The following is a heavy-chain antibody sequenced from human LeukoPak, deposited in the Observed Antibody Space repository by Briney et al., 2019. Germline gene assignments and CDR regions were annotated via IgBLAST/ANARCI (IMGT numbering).Heavy chain of an antibody. CDR3: ALNRVYYGSGSYYNKDAFDI. V-gene: IGHV1-18*01. D-gene: IGHD3-10*01. J-gene: IGHJ3*02. CDR1: GYTFTSYG. CDR2: ISAYNGNT. Sequence: GASVKVSCKASGYTFTSYGISWVRQAPGQGLEWMGWISAYNGNTNYAQKLQGRVTMTTDTSTSTAYMELRSLRSDDTAVYYCALNRVYYGSGSYYNKDAFDIWGQGTMVTVSS.